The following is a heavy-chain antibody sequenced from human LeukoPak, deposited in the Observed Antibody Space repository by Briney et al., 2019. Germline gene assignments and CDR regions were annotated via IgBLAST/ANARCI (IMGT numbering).Heavy chain of an antibody. Sequence: SETLSLTCTVSGGSISSYYWSWIRQPPGKGLEWIGYIYYSGSTNYNPSLKSRVTISVDTSKNQFSLKLSSVTAADTAVYYCARLETGDPLFSPWGQGTLVTVSS. D-gene: IGHD7-27*01. CDR3: ARLETGDPLFSP. J-gene: IGHJ5*02. CDR1: GGSISSYY. CDR2: IYYSGST. V-gene: IGHV4-59*08.